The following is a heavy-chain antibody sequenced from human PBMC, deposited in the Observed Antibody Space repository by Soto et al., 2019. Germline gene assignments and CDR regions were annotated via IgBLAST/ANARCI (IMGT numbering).Heavy chain of an antibody. D-gene: IGHD5-18*01. Sequence: SVKVSCKASGGTFSSYAISWVRQAPGQGLEWMGGIIPIFGTANYAQKFQGRVTITADKSTSTAYMELSSLRSEDTAVYYCARSESGTWIQLWFYWGQGTLVTVSS. CDR3: ARSESGTWIQLWFY. CDR1: GGTFSSYA. J-gene: IGHJ4*02. V-gene: IGHV1-69*06. CDR2: IIPIFGTA.